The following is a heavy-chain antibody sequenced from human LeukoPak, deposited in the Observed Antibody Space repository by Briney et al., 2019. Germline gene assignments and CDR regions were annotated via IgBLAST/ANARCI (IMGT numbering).Heavy chain of an antibody. D-gene: IGHD2-2*01. V-gene: IGHV1-2*02. Sequence: ASLKVSCTASGYTFTGYYMHWVRQAPGQGLEWMIWINPNSGGTNYAQKFQGRVAMTRDTSISTAYMELSRLRSDDTAVYYCASSYCSSTSCYFYYYGMDVWGQGTTVTVSS. CDR1: GYTFTGYY. CDR2: INPNSGGT. CDR3: ASSYCSSTSCYFYYYGMDV. J-gene: IGHJ6*02.